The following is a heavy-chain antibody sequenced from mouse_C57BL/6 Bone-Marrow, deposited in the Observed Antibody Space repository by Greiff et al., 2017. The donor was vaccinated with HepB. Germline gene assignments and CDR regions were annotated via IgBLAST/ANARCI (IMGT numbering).Heavy chain of an antibody. V-gene: IGHV1-64*01. D-gene: IGHD2-5*01. CDR3: ARSLYSNYTYYAMDY. J-gene: IGHJ4*01. CDR2: IHPNSGST. CDR1: GYTFTSYW. Sequence: QVQPQQPGAELVKPGASVKLSCKASGYTFTSYWMHWVKQRPGQGLEWIGMIHPNSGSTNYNEKFKSKATLTVDKSSSTAYMQLSSLTSEDSAVYYCARSLYSNYTYYAMDYWGQGTSVTVSS.